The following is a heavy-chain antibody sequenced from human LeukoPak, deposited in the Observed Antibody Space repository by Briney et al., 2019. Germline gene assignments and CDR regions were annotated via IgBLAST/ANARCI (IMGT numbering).Heavy chain of an antibody. Sequence: SKTLSLTCTVSGSSISSYYWSWIRQPPGKGLEWIGYIYYSGSTNYNPSLKSRVTISVDTSKNQFSLKLSSVTAADTAVYYCARGNWFTFDYWGQGTLVTVSS. V-gene: IGHV4-59*01. CDR3: ARGNWFTFDY. D-gene: IGHD1-20*01. CDR2: IYYSGST. CDR1: GSSISSYY. J-gene: IGHJ4*02.